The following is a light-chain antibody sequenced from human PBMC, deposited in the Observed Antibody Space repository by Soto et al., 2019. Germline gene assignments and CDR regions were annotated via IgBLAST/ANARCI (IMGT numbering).Light chain of an antibody. CDR1: QSVLYSSNNKNY. CDR3: QQYYSTPQT. CDR2: WAS. J-gene: IGKJ4*01. Sequence: DIVMTQSPDSLAVSLGERATINCKSSQSVLYSSNNKNYLAWYQQKPGQPPKLLIYWASTRESGVPDRFSGSGSGTDFTLTISSLQAEDVADYYCQQYYSTPQTFGGGTKVEIK. V-gene: IGKV4-1*01.